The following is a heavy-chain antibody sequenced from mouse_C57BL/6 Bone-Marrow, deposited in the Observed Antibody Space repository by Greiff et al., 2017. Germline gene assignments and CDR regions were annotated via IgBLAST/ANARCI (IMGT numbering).Heavy chain of an antibody. CDR3: ARDEGDGYYFDY. CDR1: GFTFSSYA. Sequence: EVQRVESGGGLVKPGGSLKLSCAASGFTFSSYAMSWVRQTPEKRLEWVATISDGGSYTYYPDNVKGRFTISRDNAKNNLYLQMSHLKSEDTAMYYCARDEGDGYYFDYWGQGTTLTVSS. J-gene: IGHJ2*01. V-gene: IGHV5-4*01. D-gene: IGHD2-3*01. CDR2: ISDGGSYT.